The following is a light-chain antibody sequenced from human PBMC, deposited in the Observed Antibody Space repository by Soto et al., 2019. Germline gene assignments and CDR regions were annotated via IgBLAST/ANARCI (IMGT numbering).Light chain of an antibody. Sequence: DIQMTQSPSSLSASVGDRVTMTSRASQSISSYLNWYQQKPGKAPKLLIYAASSLQSGVPSRFSGSGSGTDFTLTISSLQPEDFAAYYCQQSYSTHITFGQGTRLEIK. J-gene: IGKJ5*01. CDR1: QSISSY. CDR3: QQSYSTHIT. V-gene: IGKV1-39*01. CDR2: AAS.